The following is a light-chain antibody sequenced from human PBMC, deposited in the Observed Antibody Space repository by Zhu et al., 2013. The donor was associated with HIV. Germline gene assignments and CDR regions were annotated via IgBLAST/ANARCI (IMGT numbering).Light chain of an antibody. CDR3: QQSYSTPPT. CDR2: AAS. J-gene: IGKJ4*01. Sequence: DIQMTQSPSSLSASVGDRVTITCRASQSISSYLNWYQQKPGKAPKLLIYAASSLQSGVPSRFSGSGSGTDFTLTISSLQPEDFATYYCQQSYSTPPTFGGRDQGGDQT. V-gene: IGKV1-39*01. CDR1: QSISSY.